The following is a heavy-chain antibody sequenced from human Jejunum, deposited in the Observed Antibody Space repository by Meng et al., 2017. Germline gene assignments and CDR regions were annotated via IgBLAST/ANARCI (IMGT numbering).Heavy chain of an antibody. Sequence: GVLKISCAASGFTFSNYAMSWVRQAPGKGLEWVSAIGGSGGRTYYADSVKGRFTISRDNSKNTLYLQMNSLRAEDTAVYYCATSTYSTSWYYFDYWGQGTLVTVSS. CDR3: ATSTYSTSWYYFDY. V-gene: IGHV3-23*01. D-gene: IGHD2-2*01. CDR1: GFTFSNYA. J-gene: IGHJ4*02. CDR2: IGGSGGRT.